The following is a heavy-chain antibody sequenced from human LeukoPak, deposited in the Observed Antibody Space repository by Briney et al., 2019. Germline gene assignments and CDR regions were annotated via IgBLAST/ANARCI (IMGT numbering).Heavy chain of an antibody. Sequence: GGSLRLSCAASGFTFSSYWMSWVRQAPGKGLEWVANIKQDGSERYYVDSVKGRFTISRDNAKNSLYLQMNSLRAEDTAVYYCARYSGSYEVNYYYYYGMDVWGQGTTVTVSS. J-gene: IGHJ6*02. CDR3: ARYSGSYEVNYYYYYGMDV. CDR2: IKQDGSER. D-gene: IGHD1-26*01. CDR1: GFTFSSYW. V-gene: IGHV3-7*03.